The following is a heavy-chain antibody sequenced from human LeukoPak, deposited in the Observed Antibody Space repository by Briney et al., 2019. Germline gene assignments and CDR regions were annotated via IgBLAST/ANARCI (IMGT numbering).Heavy chain of an antibody. D-gene: IGHD3-10*01. V-gene: IGHV4-38-2*01. CDR1: GYSISNGYY. Sequence: SETLSLTCVVSGYSISNGYYWGWIRHPPGKGLEWIESIFHSGNTYYNPPLKSRVTMSVDTSKNQFSLRLTSVTAADTAAYYCARFRRGWYFDYWSQGTLVTVSS. CDR2: IFHSGNT. J-gene: IGHJ4*02. CDR3: ARFRRGWYFDY.